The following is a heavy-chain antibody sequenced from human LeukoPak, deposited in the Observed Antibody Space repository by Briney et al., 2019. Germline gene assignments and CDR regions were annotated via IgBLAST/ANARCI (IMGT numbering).Heavy chain of an antibody. J-gene: IGHJ2*01. CDR3: TRAGSYGYYWYFDL. D-gene: IGHD5-18*01. Sequence: SQTLSLTCAISGDSVSSNSATWNWIRQSPSRGLEWLGRTYYRSKWYNDYAVSVKSRTTINPDTSKNQFSLQLNSVTPEDTAVYYCTRAGSYGYYWYFDLWGRGTLVTVPS. CDR1: GDSVSSNSAT. V-gene: IGHV6-1*01. CDR2: TYYRSKWYN.